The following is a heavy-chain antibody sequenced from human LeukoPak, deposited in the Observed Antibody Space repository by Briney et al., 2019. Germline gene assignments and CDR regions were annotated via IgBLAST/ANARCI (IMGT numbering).Heavy chain of an antibody. D-gene: IGHD3-3*01. CDR2: ISYDGSNK. V-gene: IGHV3-30*04. J-gene: IGHJ4*02. Sequence: PGGSLRLSCAASGFTFSSYAVHWVRQAPGKGLEWVAVISYDGSNKYYADSVKGRFTISRDNSKNTLYLQMNSLRAEDTAVYYCARAGSDFGVVINALDYWGQGTLVTVSS. CDR3: ARAGSDFGVVINALDY. CDR1: GFTFSSYA.